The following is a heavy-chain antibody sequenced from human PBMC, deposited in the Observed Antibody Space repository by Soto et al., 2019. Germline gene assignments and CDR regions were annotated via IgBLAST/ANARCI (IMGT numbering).Heavy chain of an antibody. D-gene: IGHD3-22*01. CDR2: IYYSGST. J-gene: IGHJ4*02. CDR3: ARVDSSGYYPTHFDY. CDR1: GGSISSYY. Sequence: SETLSLTCTVSGGSISSYYWSWIRQPPGKGLEWIGYIYYSGSTNYNPSLKSRVTISVGTSKNQFSLKLSSVTAADTAVYYCARVDSSGYYPTHFDYWGPGTLVTVSS. V-gene: IGHV4-59*01.